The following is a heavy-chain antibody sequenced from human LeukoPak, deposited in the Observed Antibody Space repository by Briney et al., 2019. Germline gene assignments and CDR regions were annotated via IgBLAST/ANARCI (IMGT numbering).Heavy chain of an antibody. J-gene: IGHJ4*02. Sequence: GGSLRLSCAASGCTFSNYAMHWVRQAPGKGLEWVAAISFDGSNKHYADSVKGRFTVSRDNSKNTVSLQMNGLRPEDTAVYYCAKGEFGRNYLPTGPGDYWGQGTLDTVSS. V-gene: IGHV3-30*17. CDR1: GCTFSNYA. CDR3: AKGEFGRNYLPTGPGDY. D-gene: IGHD1-7*01. CDR2: ISFDGSNK.